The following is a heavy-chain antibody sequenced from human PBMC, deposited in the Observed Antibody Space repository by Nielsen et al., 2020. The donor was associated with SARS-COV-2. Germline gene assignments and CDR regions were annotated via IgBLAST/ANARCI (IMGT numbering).Heavy chain of an antibody. CDR2: ISYDGSNK. Sequence: GESLKISCAASGFTFSSYAMHWVRQAPGKGLEWVAVISYDGSNKYYADSVKGRFTISRDNSKNTLYLQMNSLRAEDTAVYYCATGVGIAALSAGWFDPWGQGTLVTVSS. CDR1: GFTFSSYA. J-gene: IGHJ5*02. D-gene: IGHD6-6*01. V-gene: IGHV3-30-3*01. CDR3: ATGVGIAALSAGWFDP.